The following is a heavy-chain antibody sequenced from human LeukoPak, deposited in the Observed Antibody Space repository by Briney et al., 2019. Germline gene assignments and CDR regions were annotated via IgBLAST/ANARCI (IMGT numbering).Heavy chain of an antibody. V-gene: IGHV1-2*06. CDR3: ARGKIDYYDSSGYYNAFDI. CDR2: INPNSGGT. J-gene: IGHJ3*02. Sequence: ASVKVSCKASGYTFTGYYMHWVRQAPGQGLEWMGRINPNSGGTNYAQKFQGRVTMTRDTSISTAYMELSRLRSDDTAGYYCARGKIDYYDSSGYYNAFDIWGQGTMVTVSS. CDR1: GYTFTGYY. D-gene: IGHD3-22*01.